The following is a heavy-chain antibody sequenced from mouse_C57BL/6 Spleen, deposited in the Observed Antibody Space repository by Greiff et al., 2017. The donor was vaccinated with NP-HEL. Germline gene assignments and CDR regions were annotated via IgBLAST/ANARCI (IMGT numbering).Heavy chain of an antibody. D-gene: IGHD2-1*01. CDR1: GYTFTSYW. V-gene: IGHV1-64*01. Sequence: QVQLQQPGAELVKPGASVKLSCKASGYTFTSYWMHWVKQRPGQGLEWIGMIHPNSGSTNYNEKFKSKATLTADKSSSTAYMQLSSLTSEDSAVYYCARSLYYGTIYAMDYWGQGTSVTVSS. CDR3: ARSLYYGTIYAMDY. CDR2: IHPNSGST. J-gene: IGHJ4*01.